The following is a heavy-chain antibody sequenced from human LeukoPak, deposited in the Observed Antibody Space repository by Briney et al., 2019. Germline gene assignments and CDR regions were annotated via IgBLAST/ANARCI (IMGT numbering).Heavy chain of an antibody. CDR2: IYPGDSDT. CDR3: ARQGTIVAGTLGTTFDY. CDR1: GYSFTSYW. Sequence: GESLKISCKGSGYSFTSYWIGWVRQMPGKGLEWMGIIYPGDSDTKYSPSFQGQVTISADKSINTAYLQWSSLRASDTAMYYRARQGTIVAGTLGTTFDYWGQGTLLTVSS. J-gene: IGHJ4*02. V-gene: IGHV5-51*01. D-gene: IGHD5-12*01.